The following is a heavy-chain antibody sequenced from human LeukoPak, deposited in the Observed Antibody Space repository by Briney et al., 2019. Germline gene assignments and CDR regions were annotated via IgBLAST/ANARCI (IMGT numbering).Heavy chain of an antibody. J-gene: IGHJ6*03. CDR2: IYTSGST. Sequence: SVTLALTCTVSGGSISSYYWSWIRQPAGKGLEWIGRIYTSGSTNYNPSLKSRVTMSVDTSKNQFSLKLSSVTAADTAVYYCAGGLAARPRLYMDVWGKGTTVTVSS. CDR3: AGGLAARPRLYMDV. V-gene: IGHV4-4*07. CDR1: GGSISSYY. D-gene: IGHD6-6*01.